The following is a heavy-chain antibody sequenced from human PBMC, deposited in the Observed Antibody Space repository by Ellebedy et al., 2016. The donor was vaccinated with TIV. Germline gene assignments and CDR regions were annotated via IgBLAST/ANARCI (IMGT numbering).Heavy chain of an antibody. V-gene: IGHV3-43*01. Sequence: GESLKISCAASGFTFQDYTMHWVRQAPGKGLEWVSLIDWNGGNTYYADSVRGRFTISRDNTKNSLFLQMNSLRNEDSALYYCVKDRGWELLLDSWGQGTLVTVSS. CDR2: IDWNGGNT. J-gene: IGHJ4*02. D-gene: IGHD1-26*01. CDR3: VKDRGWELLLDS. CDR1: GFTFQDYT.